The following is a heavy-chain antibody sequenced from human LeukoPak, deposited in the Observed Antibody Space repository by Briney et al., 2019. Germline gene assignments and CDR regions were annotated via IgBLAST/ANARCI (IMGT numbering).Heavy chain of an antibody. CDR3: ARGQGERTDSSGYYYYFDY. CDR2: ISHSGST. CDR1: GGSFNGYY. D-gene: IGHD3-22*01. Sequence: SETLSLTCAVYGGSFNGYYWSWIRQPPGKGLEWIGEISHSGSTNYKPSLKSRVTISVDTSKNQFSLKLSSVTAADTAVYYCARGQGERTDSSGYYYYFDYWGQGTLVTVSS. V-gene: IGHV4-34*01. J-gene: IGHJ4*02.